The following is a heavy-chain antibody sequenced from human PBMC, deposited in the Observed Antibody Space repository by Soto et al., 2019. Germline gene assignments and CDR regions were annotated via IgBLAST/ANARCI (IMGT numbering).Heavy chain of an antibody. J-gene: IGHJ4*02. CDR3: ASYGPGTYYNGYYFDY. CDR2: IYYSGST. Sequence: SETLSLTCPVSGGSISSYYWSWIRQPPGKGLEWIGYIYYSGSTNYNPSLKSRVTISVDTSKNQFSLDLRSVTAADTAVYYCASYGPGTYYNGYYFDYWGQGTLVTVSS. V-gene: IGHV4-59*12. CDR1: GGSISSYY. D-gene: IGHD3-10*01.